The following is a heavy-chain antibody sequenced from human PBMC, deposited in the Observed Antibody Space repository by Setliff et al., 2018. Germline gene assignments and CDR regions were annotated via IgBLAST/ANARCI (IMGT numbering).Heavy chain of an antibody. J-gene: IGHJ3*01. CDR1: GYTLSKYY. V-gene: IGHV1-46*01. Sequence: ASVKVSCKASGYTLSKYYMHWVRQAPGQGLEWMGIINPSGGLTKYAQKFQGRVTMTSDTSTGTGYMELRSLRSDDTAVYFCARFGGSCSSSSCYASDLWGQGTMVT. CDR2: INPSGGLT. D-gene: IGHD2-2*01. CDR3: ARFGGSCSSSSCYASDL.